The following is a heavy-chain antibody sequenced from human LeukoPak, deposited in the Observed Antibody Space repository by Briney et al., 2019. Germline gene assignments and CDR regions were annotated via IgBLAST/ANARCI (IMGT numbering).Heavy chain of an antibody. J-gene: IGHJ5*02. CDR3: ARSGGNYLPLRHNWIDP. CDR2: ITSDSKYI. D-gene: IGHD1-26*01. V-gene: IGHV3-21*01. Sequence: PGGSLRLSCAASGFTFSTYDFNWVRQAPGKGLEWLSSITSDSKYIYYGDSVKGRFTISRDNAKNSLYLQMNSLRAEDTATYYCARSGGNYLPLRHNWIDPWGQGTLVTVSS. CDR1: GFTFSTYD.